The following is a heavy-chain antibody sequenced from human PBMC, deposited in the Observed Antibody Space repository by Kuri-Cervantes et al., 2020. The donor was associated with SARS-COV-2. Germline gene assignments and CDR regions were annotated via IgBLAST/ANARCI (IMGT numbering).Heavy chain of an antibody. V-gene: IGHV3-30-3*01. Sequence: GGSLRLSCAASGFTFSSYAIHWVRQAPGKGLEWVAVISYDGSNKYYADSVKGRFTISRDNSKNTLYPQMNSLRAEDTAVYYCARSSSGSYYNPFDYWGQGTLVTVSS. CDR3: ARSSSGSYYNPFDY. D-gene: IGHD3-10*01. CDR1: GFTFSSYA. CDR2: ISYDGSNK. J-gene: IGHJ4*02.